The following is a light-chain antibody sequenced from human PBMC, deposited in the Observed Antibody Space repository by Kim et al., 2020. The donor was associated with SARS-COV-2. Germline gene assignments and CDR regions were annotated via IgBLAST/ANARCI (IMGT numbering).Light chain of an antibody. CDR3: QQYYDTPYT. CDR2: WAS. CDR1: QSVLYSSTNKNN. J-gene: IGKJ2*01. V-gene: IGKV4-1*01. Sequence: RATINCKSSQSVLYSSTNKNNVAWHQQKPGQPPKLLIYWASTRESGVPDRFSGSGSGTDFTLTISSLQAEDVAVYYCQQYYDTPYTFGQGTKLEI.